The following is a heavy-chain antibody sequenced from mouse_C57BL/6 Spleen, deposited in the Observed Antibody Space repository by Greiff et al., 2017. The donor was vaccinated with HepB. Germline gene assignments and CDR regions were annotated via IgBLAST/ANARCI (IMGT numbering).Heavy chain of an antibody. V-gene: IGHV1-59*01. Sequence: VQLQQPGAELVRPGTSVKLSCKASGYTFTSYWMHWVKQRPGQGLEWIGVIDPSDSYTNYNQKFKGKATLTVDTSSSTAYMQLSSLTSEDSAVYYCARSRGGNPYEGFAYWGQGTLVTVSA. CDR2: IDPSDSYT. CDR3: ARSRGGNPYEGFAY. CDR1: GYTFTSYW. D-gene: IGHD2-1*01. J-gene: IGHJ3*01.